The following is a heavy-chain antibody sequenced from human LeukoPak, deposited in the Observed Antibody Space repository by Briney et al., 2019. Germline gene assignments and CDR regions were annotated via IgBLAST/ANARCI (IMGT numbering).Heavy chain of an antibody. CDR1: GFTFSDYY. Sequence: GSLRLSCAASGFTFSDYYMSWIRQPPGKGLEWIGSIYYSGSTYYNPSLKSRVTISVDTSKNQFSLKLSSVTAADTAVYYCARDSGYYDSSGYFHFDYWGQGTLVTVSS. CDR3: ARDSGYYDSSGYFHFDY. D-gene: IGHD3-22*01. J-gene: IGHJ4*02. CDR2: IYYSGST. V-gene: IGHV4-38-2*02.